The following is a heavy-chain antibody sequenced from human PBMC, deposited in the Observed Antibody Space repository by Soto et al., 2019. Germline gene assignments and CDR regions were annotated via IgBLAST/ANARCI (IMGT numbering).Heavy chain of an antibody. CDR3: ATEDPYYYDSSGPDY. D-gene: IGHD3-22*01. V-gene: IGHV1-69*02. CDR2: IIPILGIA. CDR1: GGTFSSYT. Sequence: GASVKVSCKASGGTFSSYTISWVRQAPGQGLEWMGRIIPILGIANYAQKFQGRVTITADKSTSTAYMELSSLRSEDTAVYYCATEDPYYYDSSGPDYWGQGTLVTVSS. J-gene: IGHJ4*02.